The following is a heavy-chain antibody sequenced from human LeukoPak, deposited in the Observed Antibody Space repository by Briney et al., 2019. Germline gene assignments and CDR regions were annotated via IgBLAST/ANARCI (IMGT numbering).Heavy chain of an antibody. CDR2: INHSGST. D-gene: IGHD6-19*01. CDR1: GGSFSGYY. CDR3: AGPQFYQQWLTY. J-gene: IGHJ4*02. Sequence: SETLSLTCAVYGGSFSGYYWSWIRQPPGKGLEWIGEINHSGSTNYNPSLKSRVTISVDTSKNQFSLKLSSVTAADTAVYYCAGPQFYQQWLTYWGQGTLVTVSS. V-gene: IGHV4-34*01.